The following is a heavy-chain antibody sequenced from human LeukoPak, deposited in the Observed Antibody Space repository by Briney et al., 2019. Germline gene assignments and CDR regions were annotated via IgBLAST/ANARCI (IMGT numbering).Heavy chain of an antibody. V-gene: IGHV3-23*01. J-gene: IGHJ4*02. Sequence: GGSLRLSCAASGFTVSSNYMSWVRQAPGKGLEWVSAISGSGGSTYYADSVKGRFTISRDNSKNTLYLQMNSLRAEDTAVYYCTKGVSSSWRTSFDFWGQGTLVTVSS. D-gene: IGHD6-13*01. CDR3: TKGVSSSWRTSFDF. CDR1: GFTVSSNY. CDR2: ISGSGGST.